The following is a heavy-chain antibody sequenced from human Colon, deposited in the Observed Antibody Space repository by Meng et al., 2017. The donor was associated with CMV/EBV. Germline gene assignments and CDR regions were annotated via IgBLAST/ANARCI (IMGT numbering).Heavy chain of an antibody. CDR3: ARDDSHWSKDF. D-gene: IGHD4-11*01. CDR1: GYKFKFSS. CDR2: FDPRGDST. Sequence: SCKTIGYKFKFSSMHWVRQAPGKGLEWMGIFDPRGDSTNYAQRFQGRLTLTEERSRSTMYLELRGLRSDDTAVYYCARDDSHWSKDFWGQGTLVTVSS. V-gene: IGHV1-46*02. J-gene: IGHJ4*02.